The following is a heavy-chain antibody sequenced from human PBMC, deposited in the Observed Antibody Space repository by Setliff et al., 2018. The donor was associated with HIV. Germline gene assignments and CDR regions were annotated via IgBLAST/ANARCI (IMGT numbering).Heavy chain of an antibody. CDR3: ARHRFDFGYYYYYMDV. CDR1: GFTFNNYY. V-gene: IGHV3-7*03. D-gene: IGHD5-12*01. Sequence: GGSLRLSCVASGFTFNNYYMYWVRQAPGKGLEWVANINQDENKKNYVDSVKGRFTISRDNSNNTLSLQMNSLRAEDTALYYCARHRFDFGYYYYYMDVWGKGTTVTVSS. J-gene: IGHJ6*03. CDR2: INQDENKK.